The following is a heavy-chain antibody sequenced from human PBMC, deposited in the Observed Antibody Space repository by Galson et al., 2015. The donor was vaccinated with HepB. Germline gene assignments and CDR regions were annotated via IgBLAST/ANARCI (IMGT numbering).Heavy chain of an antibody. CDR2: ISAYNGNT. CDR1: GYTFTSYG. Sequence: SVKVSCKASGYTFTSYGINWVRQAPGQGLEWMGWISAYNGNTNYTQKLQGRVSMTTDTSTSTAYMELRSLRSDDTAVYYCARNPIVGPTRGWFDPGAREPWSPSPQ. CDR3: ARNPIVGPTRGWFDP. D-gene: IGHD1-26*01. J-gene: IGHJ5*02. V-gene: IGHV1-18*04.